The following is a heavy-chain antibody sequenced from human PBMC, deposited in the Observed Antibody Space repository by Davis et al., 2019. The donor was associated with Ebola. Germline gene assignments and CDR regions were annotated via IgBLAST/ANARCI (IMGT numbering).Heavy chain of an antibody. CDR2: ITGSGGS. J-gene: IGHJ4*02. Sequence: GESLKISCAASGFTFSPNYMSWVRQAPGKGLEWVATITGSGGSDHADSVRGRFTISRDNSKNTLYLQMNSLRVEDTAVYFCAKHFSGSYCQDYWGQGSLVTVSS. D-gene: IGHD1-26*01. V-gene: IGHV3-23*01. CDR1: GFTFSPNY. CDR3: AKHFSGSYCQDY.